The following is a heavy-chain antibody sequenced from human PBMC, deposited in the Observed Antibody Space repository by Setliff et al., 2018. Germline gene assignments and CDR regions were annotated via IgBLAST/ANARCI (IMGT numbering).Heavy chain of an antibody. CDR3: ARGSYRTSNWFDP. J-gene: IGHJ5*02. CDR2: MNPNSGNT. V-gene: IGHV1-8*02. Sequence: ASVKVSCKASGGTFSSYAISWVRQATGQGLEWMGWMNPNSGNTGYAQKFQGRVTMTRNTSISTAYMELSSLRSDDTAVYYCARGSYRTSNWFDPWGQGTRVTVSS. CDR1: GGTFSSYA. D-gene: IGHD4-4*01.